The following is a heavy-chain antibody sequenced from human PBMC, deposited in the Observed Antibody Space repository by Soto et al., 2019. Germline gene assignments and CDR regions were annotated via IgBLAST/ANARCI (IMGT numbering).Heavy chain of an antibody. CDR1: GFTVSSNY. V-gene: IGHV3-66*01. CDR3: ASAGRGYSGYDWRQSLDY. J-gene: IGHJ4*02. D-gene: IGHD5-12*01. Sequence: PGGSLRLSCAASGFTVSSNYMSWVRQAPWKGLEWVSVIYSGGSTYYADSVKGRFTISRDNSKNTLYLQMNSLRAEDTAVYYCASAGRGYSGYDWRQSLDYWGQGTLVTVSS. CDR2: IYSGGST.